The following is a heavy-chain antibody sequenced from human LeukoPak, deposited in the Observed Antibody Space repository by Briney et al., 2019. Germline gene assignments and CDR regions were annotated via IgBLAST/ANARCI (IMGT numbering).Heavy chain of an antibody. CDR3: ARAYDRTPHYFDY. CDR2: IYYSGST. D-gene: IGHD3-22*01. CDR1: GGSISSYY. Sequence: SETLSPTCTVSGGSISSYYWSWIRQPPGKGLEWIGYIYYSGSTNYNPSLKSRVTISVDTSKNQFSLKLSSVTAADTAVYCCARAYDRTPHYFDYWGQGTLVTVSS. V-gene: IGHV4-59*01. J-gene: IGHJ4*02.